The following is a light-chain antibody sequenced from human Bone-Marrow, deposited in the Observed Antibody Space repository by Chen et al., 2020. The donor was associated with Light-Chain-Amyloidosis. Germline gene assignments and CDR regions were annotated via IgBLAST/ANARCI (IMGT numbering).Light chain of an antibody. Sequence: QSALTQPASVSGSPGQSITISCTGTSSDVGSYNLVSWYQQHPGKAHKLIIYEGTKRPSGVANRFSGYKSGNPASLTISGLQAEDEADYYCCSYAGSSTLVFGGGTKLTVL. CDR2: EGT. CDR3: CSYAGSSTLV. V-gene: IGLV2-23*01. J-gene: IGLJ3*02. CDR1: SSDVGSYNL.